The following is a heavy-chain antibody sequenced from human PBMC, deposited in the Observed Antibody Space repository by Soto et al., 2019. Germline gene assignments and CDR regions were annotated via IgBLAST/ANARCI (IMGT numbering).Heavy chain of an antibody. D-gene: IGHD2-15*01. CDR3: ARVSCSGGSCYRLYFDL. J-gene: IGHJ2*01. CDR1: GGSISSGGYY. CDR2: IYYSGST. Sequence: QVQLQESGPGLVKPSQTLSLTCTVSGGSISSGGYYWSWIRQHPGKGLEWIGYIYYSGSTYYNPSLKSRVTISVDTSKNQFSLKLSSVTAADTAVYYCARVSCSGGSCYRLYFDLWGRGTLVTVSS. V-gene: IGHV4-31*03.